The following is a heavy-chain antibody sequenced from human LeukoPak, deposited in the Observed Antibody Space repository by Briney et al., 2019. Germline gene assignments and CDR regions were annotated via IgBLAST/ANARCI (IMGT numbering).Heavy chain of an antibody. CDR2: IYSGGST. CDR3: VKARAAVEPVAMKWVFDS. CDR1: GFTVSSNY. D-gene: IGHD2-2*01. J-gene: IGHJ4*02. V-gene: IGHV3-53*01. Sequence: PGGSLRLSCAASGFTVSSNYMSWVRQAPGKGLEWVSVIYSGGSTYYADSVKGRFTISRDNSKNTLYLQMNSLRAEDTAVYYCVKARAAVEPVAMKWVFDSWGQGALVTVSS.